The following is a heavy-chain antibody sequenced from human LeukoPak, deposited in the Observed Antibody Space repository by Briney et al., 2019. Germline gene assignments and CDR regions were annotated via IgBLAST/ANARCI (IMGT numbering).Heavy chain of an antibody. J-gene: IGHJ5*02. D-gene: IGHD2-2*02. V-gene: IGHV1-2*02. CDR3: ARVCRVVPAAIRGGWFDP. CDR1: GYSFIGYY. CDR2: INPNSGGT. Sequence: GASVKVSCKASGYSFIGYYIHWVRQAPGQGLEWMGWINPNSGGTNYAQKFQGRVTMTRDTSISTAYMELSRLRSDDTAVYYCARVCRVVPAAIRGGWFDPWGQGTLVTVSS.